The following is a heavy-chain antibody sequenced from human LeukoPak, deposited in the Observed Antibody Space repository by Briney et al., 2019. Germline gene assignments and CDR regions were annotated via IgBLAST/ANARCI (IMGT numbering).Heavy chain of an antibody. D-gene: IGHD3-16*01. CDR1: GFTVSSNY. CDR2: IHDSGTT. CDR3: ASHWGGY. V-gene: IGHV3-53*01. Sequence: GGSLRLSCAASGFTVSSNYMSWVRQAPGKGLEWVSIIHDSGTTHYADSVKGRFTISRDNLKNTLYLQMNSLRAEDTAVYYCASHWGGYWGQGTLVTVSS. J-gene: IGHJ4*02.